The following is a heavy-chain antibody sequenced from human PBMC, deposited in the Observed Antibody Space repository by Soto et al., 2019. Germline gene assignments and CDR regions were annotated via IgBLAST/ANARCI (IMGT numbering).Heavy chain of an antibody. CDR2: MNPNSSNT. CDR3: AREEKAPRHRFWDGMDV. Sequence: QVQLVQSGAEVQKPGASVKVSCKASGYTFINYDINWVRQATGQGLEWMGWMNPNSSNTGYSQKFQGRVTMTRNTSISTADMELTSLTSDDTAVYFCAREEKAPRHRFWDGMDVWGQGTTVTVSS. V-gene: IGHV1-8*01. CDR1: GYTFINYD. D-gene: IGHD6-6*01. J-gene: IGHJ6*02.